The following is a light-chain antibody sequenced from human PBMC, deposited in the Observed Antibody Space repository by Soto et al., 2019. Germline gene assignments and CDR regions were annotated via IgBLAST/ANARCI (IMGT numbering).Light chain of an antibody. CDR1: TSNIGRST. J-gene: IGLJ1*01. CDR3: ATWNDGVFV. CDR2: SNT. V-gene: IGLV1-44*01. Sequence: QSVLTQPPSASGTPGQRVTISCSGSTSNIGRSTVSWYQQFPGAAPKLLIYSNTQRPLGVPVRFSGSKSDTSASLAISGLQSDDEADYYCATWNDGVFVFGIGTKVTV.